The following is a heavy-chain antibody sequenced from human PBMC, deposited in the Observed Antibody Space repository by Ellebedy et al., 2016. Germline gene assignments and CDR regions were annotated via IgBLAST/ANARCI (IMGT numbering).Heavy chain of an antibody. J-gene: IGHJ4*02. V-gene: IGHV3-30-3*01. CDR3: ARGLPWGVVVVAAPLDY. D-gene: IGHD2-15*01. CDR2: ISYDGSNK. Sequence: GGSLRLSCEASGFTFSSYAMHWVRQAPGKGLEWVAVISYDGSNKYYADSVKGRFTISRDNSKNTLYLQMNSLRAEDTAVYYCARGLPWGVVVVAAPLDYWGQGTLVTVSS. CDR1: GFTFSSYA.